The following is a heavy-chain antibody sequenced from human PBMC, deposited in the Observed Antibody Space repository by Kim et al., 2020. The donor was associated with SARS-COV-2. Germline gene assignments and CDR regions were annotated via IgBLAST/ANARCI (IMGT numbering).Heavy chain of an antibody. CDR3: ARGGWQLAGWAFDY. D-gene: IGHD6-6*01. V-gene: IGHV4-59*13. J-gene: IGHJ4*02. CDR2: IYYSGST. Sequence: SETLSLTCTVSGGSISSYYWSWIRQPPGKGLEWIGYIYYSGSTNYNPSLKSRVTISVDTSKNQFSLKLSSVTAADTAVYYCARGGWQLAGWAFDYWGQGT. CDR1: GGSISSYY.